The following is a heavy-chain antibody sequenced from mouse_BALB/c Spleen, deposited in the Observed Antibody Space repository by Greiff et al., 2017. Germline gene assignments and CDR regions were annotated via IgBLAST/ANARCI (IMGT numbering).Heavy chain of an antibody. CDR3: ARVYDYDPWFAY. J-gene: IGHJ3*01. V-gene: IGHV5-6-5*01. Sequence: EVHLVESGGGLVKPGGSLKLSCAASGFTFSSYAMSWVRQTPEKRLEWVASISSGGSTYYPDSVKGRFTISRDNARNILYLQMSSLRSEDTAMYYCARVYDYDPWFAYWGQGTLVTVSA. CDR1: GFTFSSYA. CDR2: ISSGGST. D-gene: IGHD2-4*01.